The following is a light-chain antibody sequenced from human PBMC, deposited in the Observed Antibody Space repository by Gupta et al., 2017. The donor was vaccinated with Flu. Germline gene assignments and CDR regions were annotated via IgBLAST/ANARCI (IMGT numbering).Light chain of an antibody. CDR3: NYRVSKDNQHAV. J-gene: IGLJ2*01. V-gene: IGLV3-19*01. CDR1: TLRNSY. Sequence: SSELPQAPAVSAAFGQTVRITCHRDTLRNSYASWYQQKPGQAPALVILVKNIRPSGIPGRFSGASGGITAGSKTIRAQAEDEDDEDCNYRVSKDNQHAVFGGGTKLTV. CDR2: VKN.